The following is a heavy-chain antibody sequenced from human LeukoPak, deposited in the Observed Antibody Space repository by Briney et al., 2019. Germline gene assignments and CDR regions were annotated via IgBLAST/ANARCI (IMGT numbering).Heavy chain of an antibody. CDR1: GGSFSGYY. J-gene: IGHJ3*02. CDR2: VSHTGST. D-gene: IGHD6-13*01. V-gene: IGHV4-34*01. CDR3: ARHSAHSSTNDAFDM. Sequence: PSETVSLTCAVYGGSFSGYYWSWIRQPPGKGLEWIGRVSHTGSTDYNPSLRSRVIVSVDTSKDQFSLKLSSVTAADTAVYYCARHSAHSSTNDAFDMWGQGTLVIVSS.